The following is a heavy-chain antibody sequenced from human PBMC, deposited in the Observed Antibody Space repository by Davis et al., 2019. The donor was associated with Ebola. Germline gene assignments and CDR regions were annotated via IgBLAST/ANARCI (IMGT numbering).Heavy chain of an antibody. CDR2: INPSGGST. J-gene: IGHJ4*02. Sequence: ASVKVSCKASGYTFTGYYMHWVRQAPGQGLEWMGIINPSGGSTTYAQKFQGRVNMTRDTSTRTVYMELSSLRSEDTAVYYCARGRGHYEYSGGDYWGQGTLVTVSS. CDR3: ARGRGHYEYSGGDY. V-gene: IGHV1-46*01. CDR1: GYTFTGYY. D-gene: IGHD2-21*01.